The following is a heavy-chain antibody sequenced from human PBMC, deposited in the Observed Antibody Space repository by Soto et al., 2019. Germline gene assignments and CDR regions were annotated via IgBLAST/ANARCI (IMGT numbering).Heavy chain of an antibody. Sequence: QVQLVQSGAEVKNPGSSVEVSCKTSGGTFNSYLIDWVRQAPGQGLEWMGGIIPAFGTAKYAQKFQGRVTITADKSTTTAYMELRTVTSEDTAVYYCARGLDQPPVGLYFDTWGQGTLVTVSS. CDR3: ARGLDQPPVGLYFDT. J-gene: IGHJ4*02. CDR1: GGTFNSYL. CDR2: IIPAFGTA. D-gene: IGHD2-2*01. V-gene: IGHV1-69*06.